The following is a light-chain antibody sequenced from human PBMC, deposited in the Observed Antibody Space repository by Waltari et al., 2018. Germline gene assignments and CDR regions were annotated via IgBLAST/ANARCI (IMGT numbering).Light chain of an antibody. Sequence: EIVLTQSPATLSLSPGERATLSCRPSQSVSSYLGWFQQKPGQPPKLLIYWASTRESGVPDRFSGSGSGTDFTLTISSLQAEDVAVYYCQQYYSPPRTFGQGTKVEIK. CDR2: WAS. J-gene: IGKJ1*01. CDR3: QQYYSPPRT. V-gene: IGKV4-1*01. CDR1: QSVSSY.